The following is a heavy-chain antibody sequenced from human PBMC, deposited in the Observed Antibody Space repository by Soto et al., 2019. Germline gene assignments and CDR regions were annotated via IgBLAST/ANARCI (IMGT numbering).Heavy chain of an antibody. J-gene: IGHJ5*02. Sequence: SETLSLTCTVSGDSISSYYRSWIRQPPGKGLEWIGYTHNSGSTNYNPSLRSRVTISVDTSKNQFSLKLTSVTAAYPAGYYCTRTIFRKKTWFTPGAKETLVTVS. CDR3: TRTIFRKKTWFTP. CDR2: THNSGST. V-gene: IGHV4-59*01. D-gene: IGHD3-3*01. CDR1: GDSISSYY.